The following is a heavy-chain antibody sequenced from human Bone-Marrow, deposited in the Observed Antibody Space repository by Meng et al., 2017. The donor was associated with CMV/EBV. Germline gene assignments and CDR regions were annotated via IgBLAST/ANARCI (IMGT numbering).Heavy chain of an antibody. CDR2: ISTSGSTI. CDR3: SRSRVGSAAIPGDY. CDR1: GFTFSSYE. J-gene: IGHJ4*02. Sequence: GESLKISCAASGFTFSSYEMNWVRQAPGKGLEWVSYISTSGSTIYYADSVKGRFTISRDNPKKSLSLQMNSLRAEDTAVYCCSRSRVGSAAIPGDYWGQGTLVTVSS. D-gene: IGHD2-2*02. V-gene: IGHV3-48*03.